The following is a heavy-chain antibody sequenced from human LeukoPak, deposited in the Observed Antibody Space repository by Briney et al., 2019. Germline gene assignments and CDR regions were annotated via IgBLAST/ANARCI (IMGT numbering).Heavy chain of an antibody. CDR1: GYTFTGYY. Sequence: GASVKVSCKTSGYTFTGYYMHWVRQAPGQGLEWMGWINPNSGNTGHALKFQGRVTMTRNTSISTAYMELSSLRSEDTAVYYCARVRDYWGQGTLVTVSS. J-gene: IGHJ4*02. CDR3: ARVRDY. CDR2: INPNSGNT. V-gene: IGHV1-8*02.